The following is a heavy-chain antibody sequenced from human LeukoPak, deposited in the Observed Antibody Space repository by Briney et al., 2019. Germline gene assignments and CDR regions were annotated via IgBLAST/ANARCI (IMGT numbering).Heavy chain of an antibody. V-gene: IGHV4-4*02. Sequence: SGTLSLTCAVSGGSISSSDWWTWVRQPPGKGLEWIGEIYHSGTTHSNPSLKSRVTLSLDKSKNQFSLKLSSVTAADTAVYYCARLKMTTVTTGAFHFWGQGTMVTVSS. J-gene: IGHJ3*01. CDR2: IYHSGTT. D-gene: IGHD4-17*01. CDR1: GGSISSSDW. CDR3: ARLKMTTVTTGAFHF.